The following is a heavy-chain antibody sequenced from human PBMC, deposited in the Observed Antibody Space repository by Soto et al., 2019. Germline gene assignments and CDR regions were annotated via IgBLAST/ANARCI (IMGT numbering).Heavy chain of an antibody. CDR1: GGSISTYY. J-gene: IGHJ5*02. Sequence: QVQLQESGPGLVKPSETLSLTCTVSGGSISTYYWSWIRQPPGKGLEWIGYIYYTGSTNYNPSLKSRVTISVDTSKNQFSLKLSSVTAADTAVYYCAREPVAGNGGWFDPLGQGTLVTASS. D-gene: IGHD6-19*01. CDR2: IYYTGST. V-gene: IGHV4-59*01. CDR3: AREPVAGNGGWFDP.